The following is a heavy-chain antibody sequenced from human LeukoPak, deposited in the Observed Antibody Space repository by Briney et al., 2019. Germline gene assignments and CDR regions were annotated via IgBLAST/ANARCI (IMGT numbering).Heavy chain of an antibody. CDR3: ASPGRGSGSYYAFDI. D-gene: IGHD1-26*01. V-gene: IGHV1-8*03. CDR2: MNPNSGNT. J-gene: IGHJ3*02. Sequence: ASVKVSCKASGYTFTSYDINWVRQATGQGLEWMGWMNPNSGNTGYAQKFQGRATITRNTSISTAYMELSSLRSEDTAVYYCASPGRGSGSYYAFDIWGQGTMVTVSS. CDR1: GYTFTSYD.